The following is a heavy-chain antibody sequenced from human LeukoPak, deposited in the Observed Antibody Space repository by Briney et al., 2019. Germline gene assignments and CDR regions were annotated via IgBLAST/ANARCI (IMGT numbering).Heavy chain of an antibody. CDR1: GFTFSSYA. CDR3: ASLGYCSSTSCYYVDY. V-gene: IGHV3-23*01. J-gene: IGHJ4*02. Sequence: GGSLRLSCAASGFTFSSYAMSWVRQAPGKGLEWVSAISGSGGSTYYADSVKGRFTISRDNSKNTLYLQMNSLRAEDTAVYYCASLGYCSSTSCYYVDYWGQGTLVTVSS. D-gene: IGHD2-2*01. CDR2: ISGSGGST.